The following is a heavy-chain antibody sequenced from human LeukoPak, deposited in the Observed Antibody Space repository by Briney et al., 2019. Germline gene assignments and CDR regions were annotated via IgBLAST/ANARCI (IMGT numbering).Heavy chain of an antibody. CDR1: GGSISSGSFF. D-gene: IGHD1-14*01. J-gene: IGHJ5*02. V-gene: IGHV4-61*02. CDR3: AKMHPFPENWFDP. Sequence: SETLPLTCTVSGGSISSGSFFWSWIRQPAGKGLELIGRIYPTGSTNYNPSLKSRVTISLDTSKNQFSLKLTSVTAADTAVYYCAKMHPFPENWFDPWGQGTLVTVSS. CDR2: IYPTGST.